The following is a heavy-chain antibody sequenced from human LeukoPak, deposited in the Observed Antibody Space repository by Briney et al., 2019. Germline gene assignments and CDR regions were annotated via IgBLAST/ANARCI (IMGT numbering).Heavy chain of an antibody. D-gene: IGHD3-16*02. CDR1: GGSFSGYY. CDR2: INHSGST. CDR3: ARYRRNWFDP. J-gene: IGHJ5*02. V-gene: IGHV4-34*01. Sequence: PSETLSLTCAVYGGSFSGYYWSWIRHPPGHALEWIGEINHSGSTNYNPSLKSRVTISVDTSKNQFSLKLSSVTAADTAVYYCARYRRNWFDPWGQGTLVTVSS.